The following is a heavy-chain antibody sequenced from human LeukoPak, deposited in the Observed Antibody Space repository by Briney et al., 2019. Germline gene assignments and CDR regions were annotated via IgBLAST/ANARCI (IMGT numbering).Heavy chain of an antibody. V-gene: IGHV3-30-3*01. CDR1: GFTFSSYW. J-gene: IGHJ6*02. CDR2: ISYDGSNK. CDR3: ARSLPGYYGMDV. Sequence: GGSLRLSCAASGFTFSSYWMHWVRQAPGKGLEWVAVISYDGSNKYYADSVKGRFTISRDNSKNTLYLQMNSLRAEDTAVYYCARSLPGYYGMDVWGQGTTVTVSS.